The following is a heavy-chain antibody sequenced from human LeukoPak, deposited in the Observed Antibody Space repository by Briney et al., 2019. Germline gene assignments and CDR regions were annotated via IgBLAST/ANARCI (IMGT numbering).Heavy chain of an antibody. J-gene: IGHJ4*02. CDR3: AKRGAEVGTTVAPGDC. CDR1: ASTVSIYA. V-gene: IGHV3-23*01. Sequence: GGSLRPSCAASASTVSIYAMSWVRQAPGKGLEWVSAISGSGGSTYYADSVKGRFTISRDNSKNTLYLQMNSLRAEDTAIYYCAKRGAEVGTTVAPGDCWGQGTLVTVSS. D-gene: IGHD1-26*01. CDR2: ISGSGGST.